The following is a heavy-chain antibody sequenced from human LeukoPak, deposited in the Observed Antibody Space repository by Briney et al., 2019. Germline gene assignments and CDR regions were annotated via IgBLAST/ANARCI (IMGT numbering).Heavy chain of an antibody. CDR3: ARGPNYSNFGSAYYYYMDV. J-gene: IGHJ6*03. V-gene: IGHV1-8*03. CDR1: GYMFTNYD. CDR2: MNPQSGNT. D-gene: IGHD4-11*01. Sequence: GASVTVSCKASGYMFTNYDINWVRQAPGQGLEGMGWMNPQSGNTGYAQKFRGRVTITRDTSITTAYMELSSLRSEDTAVYYCARGPNYSNFGSAYYYYMDVWGKGTTVTVSS.